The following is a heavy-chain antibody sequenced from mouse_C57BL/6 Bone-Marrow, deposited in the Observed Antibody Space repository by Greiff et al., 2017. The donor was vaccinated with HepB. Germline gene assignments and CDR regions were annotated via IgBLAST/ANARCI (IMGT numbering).Heavy chain of an antibody. CDR3: ARPHGSSPYWYFDV. CDR2: ILPSIGRT. V-gene: IGHV15-2*01. Sequence: QVQLKESGSELRSPGSSVKLSCKDFDSEVFPIAYMSWVRQKPGHGFEWIGGILPSIGRTIYGEKFEDKATLDADTLSNTAYLELNSLTSEDSAIYYCARPHGSSPYWYFDVWGTGTTVTVSS. CDR1: DSEVFPIAY. D-gene: IGHD1-1*01. J-gene: IGHJ1*03.